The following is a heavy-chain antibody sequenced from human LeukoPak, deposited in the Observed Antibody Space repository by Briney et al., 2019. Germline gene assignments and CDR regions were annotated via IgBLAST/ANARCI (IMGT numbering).Heavy chain of an antibody. D-gene: IGHD4/OR15-4a*01. V-gene: IGHV4-59*01. CDR1: GGSISNYY. Sequence: SETLSLTCTVSGGSISNYYWSWIRQPPGMGLEWIGYIYYSGSTNYNPSLKSRVTISVDTSKNHFSLKLSSVTAADTAVYYCARRAGAYSHPYDYWGQGTLVTVSS. J-gene: IGHJ4*02. CDR2: IYYSGST. CDR3: ARRAGAYSHPYDY.